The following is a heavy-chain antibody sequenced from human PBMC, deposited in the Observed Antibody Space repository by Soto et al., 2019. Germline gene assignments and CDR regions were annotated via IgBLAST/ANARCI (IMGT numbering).Heavy chain of an antibody. V-gene: IGHV4-39*01. CDR2: VYSTGST. J-gene: IGHJ4*02. D-gene: IGHD2-8*01. CDR1: GDSITTNGYY. Sequence: TETLSPTCSVSGDSITTNGYYWGWIRQPPGRGLQWIGNVYSTGSTFSHPSLTSRVFISVYTSKNKFSLRLTSVTAADTAVYYCARSHYTYGLLIDYWGPGIMVPVSS. CDR3: ARSHYTYGLLIDY.